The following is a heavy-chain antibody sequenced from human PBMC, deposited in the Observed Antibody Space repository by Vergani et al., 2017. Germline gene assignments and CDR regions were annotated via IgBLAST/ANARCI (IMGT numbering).Heavy chain of an antibody. Sequence: EVQLLESGGGLVQPGGSLRLSCGASGFTLSSYAMTWVRQAPGKGLEWVSAISGSGGNTFYTDSVKGRFTISRDNSKDTLYLQMNSLRVEDTAIYYCAKARDPNCKGGNCYSYYDGLDLWGQGTMVTVSS. CDR1: GFTLSSYA. D-gene: IGHD2-15*01. CDR3: AKARDPNCKGGNCYSYYDGLDL. CDR2: ISGSGGNT. J-gene: IGHJ6*02. V-gene: IGHV3-23*01.